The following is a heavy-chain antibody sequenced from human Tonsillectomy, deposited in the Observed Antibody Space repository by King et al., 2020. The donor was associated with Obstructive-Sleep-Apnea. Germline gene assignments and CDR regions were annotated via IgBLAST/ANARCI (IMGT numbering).Heavy chain of an antibody. J-gene: IGHJ1*01. CDR3: ARDTGRVVAARGALQH. V-gene: IGHV3-30*04. Sequence: QLVQSGGGVVQPGRSLRLSCAASGFTFSSSIMHWVRQAPGKGLEWVALISSDGDNKYHADSVRGRFTISRDNSKNTLYLQMNSLRTEDTALYYCARDTGRVVAARGALQHWGQGTLVTVSS. CDR1: GFTFSSSI. CDR2: ISSDGDNK. D-gene: IGHD2-15*01.